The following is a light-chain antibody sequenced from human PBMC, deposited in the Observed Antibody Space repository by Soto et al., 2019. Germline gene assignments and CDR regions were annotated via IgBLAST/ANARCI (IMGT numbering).Light chain of an antibody. V-gene: IGKV1-5*01. CDR1: QSISNY. CDR3: QQYDGDFLT. CDR2: DAS. Sequence: DIQMTQSPSTLPASVGYRFTIACRASQSISNYLAWYQQKPGKAPQLLIYDASTLESGVPSRFSGSGSGTEFALTIGGLQPDDFATYYCQQYDGDFLTFGQGTKVDIK. J-gene: IGKJ1*01.